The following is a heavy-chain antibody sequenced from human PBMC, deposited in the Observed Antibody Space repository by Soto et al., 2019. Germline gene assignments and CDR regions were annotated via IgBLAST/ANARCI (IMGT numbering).Heavy chain of an antibody. J-gene: IGHJ6*02. CDR2: ISYDGNKE. CDR1: GFIFGTYG. Sequence: QVQLVESGGGVGQPGRSLRLSCSASGFIFGTYGMDWVRQAPGKGLEWVALISYDGNKEFYADSVKGRFTISRDNSRNTIYLHMNSLKPEDTAMYYCAKETATSVDYYYFYGLDVWGPGTTVSVSS. CDR3: AKETATSVDYYYFYGLDV. V-gene: IGHV3-30*18. D-gene: IGHD1-1*01.